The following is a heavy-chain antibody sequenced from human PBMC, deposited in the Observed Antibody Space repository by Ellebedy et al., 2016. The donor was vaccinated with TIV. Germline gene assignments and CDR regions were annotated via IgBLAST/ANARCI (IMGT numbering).Heavy chain of an antibody. D-gene: IGHD6-19*01. CDR2: ISGSGGST. J-gene: IGHJ4*02. V-gene: IGHV3-23*01. CDR1: GFTFTSGFSFSSYA. Sequence: GGSLRLSXAASGFTFTSGFSFSSYAMSWVRQAPGQGLEWVSAISGSGGSTYYADSVKGRFTISRDNSKNTLYLQMNSLRAEDTAVYYCAKDPGGIAVAVVGNWGQGTLVTVSS. CDR3: AKDPGGIAVAVVGN.